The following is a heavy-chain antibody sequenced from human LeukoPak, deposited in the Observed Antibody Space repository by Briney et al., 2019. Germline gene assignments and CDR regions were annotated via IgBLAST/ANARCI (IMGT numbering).Heavy chain of an antibody. CDR3: TKETSPRNGFDI. V-gene: IGHV3-30*18. Sequence: HPGGSLRLSCAASGFTFSTYGMHWVRQAPGKGLEWVAVISNDGNTKFYGDSVKGRFTISRDNSKNTLFLQMNSLRTEDTAVYYCTKETSPRNGFDIWGQGTMVTVSS. D-gene: IGHD1-14*01. CDR1: GFTFSTYG. CDR2: ISNDGNTK. J-gene: IGHJ3*02.